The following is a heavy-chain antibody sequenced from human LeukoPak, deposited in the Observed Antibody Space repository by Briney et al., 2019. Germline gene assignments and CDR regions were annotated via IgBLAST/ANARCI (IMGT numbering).Heavy chain of an antibody. CDR3: ARLRSGYVPYYYYYMDV. D-gene: IGHD5-12*01. V-gene: IGHV4-39*01. Sequence: ASETLSLTCTVSGGSISSSSYYWGWIRQPPGKGLEWIGSIYYSGSTYYNPSLKSRVTISVDTSKNQFSLKLSSVTAADTAVYYCARLRSGYVPYYYYYMDVWGKGTTVTISS. CDR2: IYYSGST. J-gene: IGHJ6*03. CDR1: GGSISSSSYY.